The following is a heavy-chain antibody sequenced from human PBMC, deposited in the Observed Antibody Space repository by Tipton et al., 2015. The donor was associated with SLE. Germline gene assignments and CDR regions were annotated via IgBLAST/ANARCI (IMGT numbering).Heavy chain of an antibody. CDR1: GGSISSSSYY. V-gene: IGHV4-39*01. CDR2: IYYSGST. Sequence: TLSLTCTVSGGSISSSSYYWGWIRQPPGKGLEWIGSIYYSGSTYYNPSLKSRVTISVDTSKNQFSLNLSSVTAADTAVYYCALVDGNWFDPWGQGTLVTVSS. D-gene: IGHD5-24*01. J-gene: IGHJ5*02. CDR3: ALVDGNWFDP.